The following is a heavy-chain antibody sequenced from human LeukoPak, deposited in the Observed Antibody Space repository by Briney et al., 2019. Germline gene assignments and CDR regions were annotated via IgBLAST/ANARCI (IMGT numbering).Heavy chain of an antibody. D-gene: IGHD3-9*01. Sequence: PGGSLRLSCAASGFTVSSNYMSWVRQAPGKGLEWVSVIYSGGSTYYADSVKGRFTISRDNSKNTLYLQMNSLRAEDTAVYYCARRRRYFDWSDAFDIWGQGTMVTVSS. CDR2: IYSGGST. J-gene: IGHJ3*02. CDR3: ARRRRYFDWSDAFDI. CDR1: GFTVSSNY. V-gene: IGHV3-53*01.